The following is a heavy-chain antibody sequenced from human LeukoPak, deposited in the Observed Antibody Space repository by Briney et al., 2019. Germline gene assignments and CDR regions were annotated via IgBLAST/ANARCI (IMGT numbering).Heavy chain of an antibody. CDR1: ASTFSNDA. J-gene: IGHJ4*02. D-gene: IGHD1-26*01. CDR3: ARAGRTGATFSDTDS. CDR2: VSYDETNK. V-gene: IGHV3-30-3*01. Sequence: GGSLRLSCAASASTFSNDAIHWVRQAPGKGLEWVAVVSYDETNKYYADSVKGRSTISRDNSKNTVYLQMSSLRAEDTAIYYCARAGRTGATFSDTDSWGQGTLVTVSS.